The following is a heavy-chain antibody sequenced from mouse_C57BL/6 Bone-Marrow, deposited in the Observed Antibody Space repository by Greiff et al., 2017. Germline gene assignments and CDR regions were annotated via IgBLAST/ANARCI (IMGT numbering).Heavy chain of an antibody. CDR2: IRNKANNHAT. D-gene: IGHD2-2*01. CDR3: TGYGYGYDGNYAMDY. J-gene: IGHJ4*01. CDR1: GFTFSDAW. V-gene: IGHV6-6*01. Sequence: EVKVVESGGGLVQPGGSMKLSCAASGFTFSDAWMDWVRQSPEKGLEWVAEIRNKANNHATYYAESVKGRFTISRDDSKSSVYLQMNSLRAEDTGIYYCTGYGYGYDGNYAMDYWGQGTSVTVSS.